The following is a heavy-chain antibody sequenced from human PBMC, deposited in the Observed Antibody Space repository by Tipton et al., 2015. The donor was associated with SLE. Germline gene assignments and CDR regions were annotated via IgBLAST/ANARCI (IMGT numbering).Heavy chain of an antibody. J-gene: IGHJ4*02. V-gene: IGHV3-30-3*01. CDR1: GFTFSSYA. CDR3: ARDVH. Sequence: SLRLSCAASGFTFSSYAMHWVRQAPGKGLEWVTVISYDGSNKYYADSVKGRFTISRDNSKNTLYLQMNSLRAEDTAVNYCARDVHWGQGTLVTVSS. D-gene: IGHD6-6*01. CDR2: ISYDGSNK.